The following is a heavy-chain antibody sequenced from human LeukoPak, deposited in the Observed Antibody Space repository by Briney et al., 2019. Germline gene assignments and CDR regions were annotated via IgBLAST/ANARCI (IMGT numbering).Heavy chain of an antibody. Sequence: GGSLRLPCAASGFTFSSYEMNWVRQAPGKGLEWVSYISSSGSTIYYANSVKGRFTISRDNAKNSLYLQMISPRAEDTAVYYCARALDTAMVGFDCWGQGTLVTVPS. CDR3: ARALDTAMVGFDC. V-gene: IGHV3-48*03. D-gene: IGHD5-18*01. J-gene: IGHJ4*02. CDR1: GFTFSSYE. CDR2: ISSSGSTI.